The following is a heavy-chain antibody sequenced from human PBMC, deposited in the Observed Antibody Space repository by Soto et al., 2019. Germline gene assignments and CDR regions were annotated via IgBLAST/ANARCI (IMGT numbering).Heavy chain of an antibody. V-gene: IGHV3-30-3*01. CDR1: EFTFRSYA. Sequence: QVQLVESGGGVVQPGRSLRLSCAASEFTFRSYAMHWVRQAAGKGLEWVAVISYDGSNEYYADYVKGRFKIFRYNSKNTLYLQMSSLRDEDTAVYYCARPLPYCGVDCYDAFDICGRGTMVTDSS. J-gene: IGHJ3*02. D-gene: IGHD2-21*02. CDR3: ARPLPYCGVDCYDAFDI. CDR2: ISYDGSNE.